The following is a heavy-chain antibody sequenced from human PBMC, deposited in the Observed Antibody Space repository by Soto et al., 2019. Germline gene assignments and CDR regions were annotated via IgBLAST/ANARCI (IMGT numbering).Heavy chain of an antibody. CDR1: GGSISSGGYY. J-gene: IGHJ5*02. Sequence: SETLSLTCTVSGGSISSGGYYWSWIRQHPGKGLEWIGYIYYSGSTYYNPSLKSRVTISVDTSKNQFSLKLSSVTAADTAVYYCARVAAGYNWFDPWGQGTLVTVSS. V-gene: IGHV4-31*03. D-gene: IGHD6-25*01. CDR3: ARVAAGYNWFDP. CDR2: IYYSGST.